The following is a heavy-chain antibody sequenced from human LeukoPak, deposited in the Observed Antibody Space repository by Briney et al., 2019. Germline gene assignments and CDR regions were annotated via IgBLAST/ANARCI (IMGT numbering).Heavy chain of an antibody. CDR3: ARDFDDVNGNYYYIPDY. J-gene: IGHJ4*02. Sequence: PGGSLRLSCETSGFNFSTNGMHWVRQAPGKGLEWVSFIRFDGTKTFYGDSVRGRFTISRDNPKNTLYLQLSSLRGDDTAVYYCARDFDDVNGNYYYIPDYWGQGTLFTVSS. V-gene: IGHV3-30*02. CDR1: GFNFSTNG. CDR2: IRFDGTKT. D-gene: IGHD3-10*01.